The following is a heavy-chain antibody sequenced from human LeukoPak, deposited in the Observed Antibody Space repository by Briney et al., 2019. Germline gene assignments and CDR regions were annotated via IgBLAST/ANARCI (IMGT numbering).Heavy chain of an antibody. D-gene: IGHD4-17*01. CDR1: GFTFSSYA. CDR3: AKSVDYGDYGRDY. V-gene: IGHV3-23*01. Sequence: GGSLRLSCAASGFTFSSYAMSWVRQAPGKWLEWVSAISGSGGSTYYADSVKGRFTISRDNSKNTLYLQMNSLRAEDTAVYYCAKSVDYGDYGRDYWGQGTLVTVSS. CDR2: ISGSGGST. J-gene: IGHJ4*02.